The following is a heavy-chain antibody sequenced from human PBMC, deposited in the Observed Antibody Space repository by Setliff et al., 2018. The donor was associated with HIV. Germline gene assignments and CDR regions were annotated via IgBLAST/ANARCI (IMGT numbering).Heavy chain of an antibody. CDR3: ARGGRWWGPNNPSPHFYHMDL. CDR2: SIPNYSVE. Sequence: SVKVSCKSSGGIGTYAISWVRQAPGQGLEWMGGSIPNYSVETQKFRDRVSIYVDQSRRTAYMELRNLRFDDTALYFCARGGRWWGPNNPSPHFYHMDLWGSGTSVTVSS. CDR1: GGIGTYA. V-gene: IGHV1-69*10. J-gene: IGHJ6*04. D-gene: IGHD2-15*01.